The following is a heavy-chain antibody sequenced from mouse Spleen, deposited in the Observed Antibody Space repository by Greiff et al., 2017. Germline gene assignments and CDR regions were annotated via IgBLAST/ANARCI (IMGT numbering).Heavy chain of an antibody. CDR3: ARGPLTGAWFAY. CDR1: GFTFSSYG. D-gene: IGHD4-1*01. CDR2: ISGGGSYT. V-gene: IGHV5-9-2*01. J-gene: IGHJ3*01. Sequence: EVKLVESGGGLVKPGGSLKLSCAASGFTFSSYGMSWVRQTPEKRLEWVATISGGGSYTYYPDSVKGRFTISRDNAKNNLYLQMSSLRSEDTALYYCARGPLTGAWFAYWGQGTLVTVSA.